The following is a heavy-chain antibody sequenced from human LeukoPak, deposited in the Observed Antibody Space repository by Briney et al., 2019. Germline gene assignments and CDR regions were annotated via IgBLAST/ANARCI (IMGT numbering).Heavy chain of an antibody. CDR1: GFTFSSYA. Sequence: GASLRLSCAASGFTFSSYAMSWVRQAPGKGLEWVSGISGSGGSTSYADSVKGRFTISRDNSKNTLYLRMNSLRADDTALYHCAKGRFGSSYYFDYWGQGTLVTVSS. CDR2: ISGSGGST. V-gene: IGHV3-23*01. D-gene: IGHD6-6*01. J-gene: IGHJ4*02. CDR3: AKGRFGSSYYFDY.